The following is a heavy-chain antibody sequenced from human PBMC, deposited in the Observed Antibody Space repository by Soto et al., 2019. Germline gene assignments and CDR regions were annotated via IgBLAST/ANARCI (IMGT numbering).Heavy chain of an antibody. J-gene: IGHJ5*01. CDR1: GDSISTVDYF. CDR2: IYKSTTT. CDR3: DRGRYCLTGRCFPNWFDS. D-gene: IGHD2-15*01. V-gene: IGHV4-30-4*01. Sequence: SETLSLTCSVSGDSISTVDYFWAWIRQPPGQALEYIGYIYKSTTTYYNPSFESRVAISLDTSKSQFSLNVTSVTAADTAVYLCDRGRYCLTGRCFPNWFDSWGQGTLVTVSS.